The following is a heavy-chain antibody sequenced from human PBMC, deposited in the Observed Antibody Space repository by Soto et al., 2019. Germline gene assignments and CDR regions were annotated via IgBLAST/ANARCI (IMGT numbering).Heavy chain of an antibody. CDR3: ARDGVSSNEYTWNYGTCFDY. V-gene: IGHV3-66*02. Sequence: GGSHRLSCAASGFTVSSNYMSWVRQAPGKGLEWVSVIYSGGSTYYADSVKGRFTISRDSTKQTLYLQMNSLRPDDTGMYYCARDGVSSNEYTWNYGTCFDYWGQGALFTVSS. J-gene: IGHJ4*02. CDR1: GFTVSSNY. CDR2: IYSGGST. D-gene: IGHD1-7*01.